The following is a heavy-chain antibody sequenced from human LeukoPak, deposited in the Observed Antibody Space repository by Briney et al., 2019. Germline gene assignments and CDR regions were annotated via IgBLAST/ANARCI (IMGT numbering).Heavy chain of an antibody. Sequence: GGSLRLSCAASGFTFSSYAMSWVRQAPGKGLEWVSAISGSGGSTYYADSVKGRFTISRDNSKNTLYLQMNSLRAEDTAVYYCAKYGSGGSRGNRLGDDWGQGTLVTVSS. V-gene: IGHV3-23*01. D-gene: IGHD3-10*01. CDR3: AKYGSGGSRGNRLGDD. CDR2: ISGSGGST. CDR1: GFTFSSYA. J-gene: IGHJ4*02.